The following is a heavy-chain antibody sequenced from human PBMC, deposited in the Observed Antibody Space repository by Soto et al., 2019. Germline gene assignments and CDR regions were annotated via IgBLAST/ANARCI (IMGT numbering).Heavy chain of an antibody. J-gene: IGHJ5*02. Sequence: QVQLVQSGAEVKKPGSSVKVSCKASGGTFASYSISWVRQAPGQGLEWMGRILPIDGITNNAQRFRGRLTITADKSTSTAYMELSSLRSEDTAVYYCARAYRGSGSHFNRFDPWGQGTLVTVSS. CDR2: ILPIDGIT. CDR3: ARAYRGSGSHFNRFDP. D-gene: IGHD3-10*01. CDR1: GGTFASYS. V-gene: IGHV1-69*02.